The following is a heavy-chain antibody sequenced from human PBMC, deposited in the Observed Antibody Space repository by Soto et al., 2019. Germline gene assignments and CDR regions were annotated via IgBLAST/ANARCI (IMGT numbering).Heavy chain of an antibody. Sequence: QVQLVESGGGLVEPGGSLRLSCAASGLTFSDFYMTWIRQAPGKRLEWVSYISRDSSNTNYADSVKGRFTISRDNAKNSLYLQMSSLRAEDTAVYYCARGHTILAYWGQGTLVTVSS. V-gene: IGHV3-11*05. J-gene: IGHJ4*02. CDR2: ISRDSSNT. CDR1: GLTFSDFY. D-gene: IGHD3-10*01. CDR3: ARGHTILAY.